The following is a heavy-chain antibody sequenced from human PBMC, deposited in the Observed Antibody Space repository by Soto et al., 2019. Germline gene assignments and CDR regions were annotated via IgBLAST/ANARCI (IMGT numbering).Heavy chain of an antibody. D-gene: IGHD2-2*01. V-gene: IGHV3-23*01. J-gene: IGHJ6*03. CDR3: ANSGYCSSTSCYPRNYYYYYMDV. CDR1: GFTFSSYA. CDR2: ISGSGGST. Sequence: GGSLRLSCAASGFTFSSYAMSWVRQAPGKGLEWVSAISGSGGSTYYADSVKGRFTISRDNSKNTLYLQMNSLRAEDTAVYYCANSGYCSSTSCYPRNYYYYYMDVWGKGTTVTVSS.